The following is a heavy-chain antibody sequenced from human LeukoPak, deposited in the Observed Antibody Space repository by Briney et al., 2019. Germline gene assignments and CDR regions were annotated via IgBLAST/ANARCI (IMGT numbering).Heavy chain of an antibody. J-gene: IGHJ3*02. Sequence: SSETLSPTCTVSGGSISSYYWSWIRQPPGKGLGWIGYIYYSGSTNYNPSLKSRVTISVDTSKNQFSLKLSSVTAADTAVYYCARAVEMATMDIWGQGTMVTVSS. CDR3: ARAVEMATMDI. V-gene: IGHV4-59*01. CDR2: IYYSGST. CDR1: GGSISSYY. D-gene: IGHD5-24*01.